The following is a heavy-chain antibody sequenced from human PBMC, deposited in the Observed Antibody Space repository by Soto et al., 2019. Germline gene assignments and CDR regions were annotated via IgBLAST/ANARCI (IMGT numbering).Heavy chain of an antibody. D-gene: IGHD2-2*01. V-gene: IGHV3-21*01. CDR3: ARDSYSYCSSTSCYFYYYYYGMDV. J-gene: IGHJ6*02. CDR2: ISSSSSYI. CDR1: GFTFSSYS. Sequence: GGSLRLSCAASGFTFSSYSMNWVRQAPGKGLEWVSSISSSSSYIYYADSVKGRFTIPRDNAKNSLYLQMNSLRAEDTAVYYCARDSYSYCSSTSCYFYYYYYGMDVWGQGTTVTV.